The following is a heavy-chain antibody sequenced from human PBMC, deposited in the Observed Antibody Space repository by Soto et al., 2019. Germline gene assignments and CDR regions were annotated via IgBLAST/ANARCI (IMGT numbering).Heavy chain of an antibody. D-gene: IGHD6-19*01. CDR1: GFTVSSNY. CDR3: ARGRGSGWYGGDAFDI. CDR2: IYSGGST. V-gene: IGHV3-53*04. J-gene: IGHJ3*02. Sequence: EVQLVESGGGLVQPGGSLRLSCAASGFTVSSNYMSWVRQAPGKGLEWVSVIYSGGSTYYADSVKGRFTISRHNSKNTLYLHMNSLRAEDTAVYYCARGRGSGWYGGDAFDIWGQGTMVTVSS.